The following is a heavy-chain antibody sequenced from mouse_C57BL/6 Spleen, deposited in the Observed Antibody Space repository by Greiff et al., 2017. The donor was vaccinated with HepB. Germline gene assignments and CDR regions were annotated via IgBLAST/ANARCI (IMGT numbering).Heavy chain of an antibody. D-gene: IGHD1-1*01. V-gene: IGHV1-54*01. J-gene: IGHJ1*03. CDR2: INPGSGGT. CDR3: ARPGSPYWYFDV. CDR1: GYAFTNYL. Sequence: VQLQESGAELVRPGTSVKVSCKASGYAFTNYLIEWVKQRPGQGLEWIGVINPGSGGTNYNEKFKGKATLTADKSSSTAYMQLSSLTSEDSAVYFCARPGSPYWYFDVWGTGTTVTVSS.